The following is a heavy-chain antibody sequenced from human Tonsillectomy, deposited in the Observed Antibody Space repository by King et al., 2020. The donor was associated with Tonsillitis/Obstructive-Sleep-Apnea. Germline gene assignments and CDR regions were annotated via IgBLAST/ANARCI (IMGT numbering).Heavy chain of an antibody. V-gene: IGHV4-39*01. D-gene: IGHD3-22*01. J-gene: IGHJ4*02. CDR1: GVSISSTSYY. Sequence: QLQESGPGLVKPSETLSLTCTVSGVSISSTSYYWGWIRQPPGRGLEWIGSIFYDGNTYYNPSLKSRVTISVDTSKDQFSLKLSSVSAADTAVYFCARVHPDYYDDSGYPYFFDYWGQGTLVIVSS. CDR3: ARVHPDYYDDSGYPYFFDY. CDR2: IFYDGNT.